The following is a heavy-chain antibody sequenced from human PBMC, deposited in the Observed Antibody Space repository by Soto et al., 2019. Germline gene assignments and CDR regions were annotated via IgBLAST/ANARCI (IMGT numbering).Heavy chain of an antibody. CDR1: GFTSSDYY. J-gene: IGHJ6*02. CDR3: ARDERGEGIQLWTRSRGQDGMDV. CDR2: ISRSGTTI. Sequence: QVQLVESGGGLVKPGGSLRLSCAASGFTSSDYYISWIRQAPGKGLEWVSSISRSGTTIYYADSVKGRFTISRDNAKNSLYLQMNSLRAEDTAVYYCARDERGEGIQLWTRSRGQDGMDVWGQGTTVTVSS. V-gene: IGHV3-11*01. D-gene: IGHD5-18*01.